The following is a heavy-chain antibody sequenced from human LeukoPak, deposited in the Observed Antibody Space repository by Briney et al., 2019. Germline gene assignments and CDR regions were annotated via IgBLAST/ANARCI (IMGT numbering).Heavy chain of an antibody. CDR1: GFTVSSNY. V-gene: IGHV3-53*05. CDR2: IYSGGST. CDR3: ARSTGSLPSSSFDI. Sequence: GGSLRLSCAASGFTVSSNYMTWVRQAPGKGLEWVSVIYSGGSTYYADSVKGRFTISRDNSKNTLYLQMNTLRVEDTAVYYCARSTGSLPSSSFDIWGQGTMVTVSS. D-gene: IGHD1-26*01. J-gene: IGHJ3*02.